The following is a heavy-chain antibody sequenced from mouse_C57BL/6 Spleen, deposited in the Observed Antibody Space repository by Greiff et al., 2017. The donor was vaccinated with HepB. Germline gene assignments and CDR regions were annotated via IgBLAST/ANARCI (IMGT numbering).Heavy chain of an antibody. J-gene: IGHJ4*01. CDR3: ARRSPYSNYVVDY. CDR1: GYTFTSYW. Sequence: QVHVKQPGTELVKPGASVKLSCKASGYTFTSYWMHWVKQRPGQGLEWIGNINPSNGGTNYNEKFKSKATLTVDKSSSTAYMQLSSLTSEDSAVYYCARRSPYSNYVVDYWGQGTSVTVSS. D-gene: IGHD2-5*01. CDR2: INPSNGGT. V-gene: IGHV1-53*01.